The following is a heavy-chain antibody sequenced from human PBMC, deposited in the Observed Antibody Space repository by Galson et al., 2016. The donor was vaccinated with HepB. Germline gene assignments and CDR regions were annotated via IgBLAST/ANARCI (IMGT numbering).Heavy chain of an antibody. V-gene: IGHV3-53*01. Sequence: SLRLSCAASGFTVSSNYMSWVRQAPGKGLEWVSVIYSGGSTYYADSVKGRFTISRDNSKNTLYLQMNSLGAEDTAVYYCARANYYDSSGYYEPNYFDYWGQGTLVTVSS. D-gene: IGHD3-22*01. CDR2: IYSGGST. J-gene: IGHJ4*02. CDR1: GFTVSSNY. CDR3: ARANYYDSSGYYEPNYFDY.